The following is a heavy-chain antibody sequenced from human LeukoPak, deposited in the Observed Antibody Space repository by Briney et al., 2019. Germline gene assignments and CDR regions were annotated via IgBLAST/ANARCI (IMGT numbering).Heavy chain of an antibody. CDR2: ISGSGDNI. CDR1: GFTFSACA. CDR3: GKGSGSGTYFV. V-gene: IGHV3-23*01. Sequence: GGSLRLSCAASGFTFSACAMRWVRQAPGKGLEWVVTISGSGDNIYYADSVKGRFTVSRDNSKDTSYLQLNTLRADDTALYYCGKGSGSGTYFVWGQGTLVTVSS. J-gene: IGHJ4*02. D-gene: IGHD3-10*01.